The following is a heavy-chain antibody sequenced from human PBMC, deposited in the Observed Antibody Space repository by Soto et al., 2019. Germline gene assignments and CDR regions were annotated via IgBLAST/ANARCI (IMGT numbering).Heavy chain of an antibody. CDR1: GYTFTSYA. Sequence: GASMKVSCKASGYTFTSYAMHWVRQAPGQRLEWMGWINAGNGNTKYSQKFQGRVTITRDTSASTAYMELSSLRSEDTAVYYCARVRCSSTSCYAGDWFDPWGQGTLVTVSS. CDR2: INAGNGNT. CDR3: ARVRCSSTSCYAGDWFDP. J-gene: IGHJ5*02. D-gene: IGHD2-2*01. V-gene: IGHV1-3*01.